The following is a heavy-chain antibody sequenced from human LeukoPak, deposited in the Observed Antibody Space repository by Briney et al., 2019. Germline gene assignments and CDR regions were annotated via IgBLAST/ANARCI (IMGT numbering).Heavy chain of an antibody. CDR1: GFTISSNG. CDR2: ISYDGSNK. CDR3: AKEMRATNYFEY. Sequence: SGGSLRLSCAASGFTISSNGMHWVRQAPGKGLEWVGVISYDGSNKYYADSVKGRFTISRDNSKNTLYLQMNSLRAEDTAVYYCAKEMRATNYFEYWGQGTLVTVSS. D-gene: IGHD1-26*01. J-gene: IGHJ4*02. V-gene: IGHV3-30*18.